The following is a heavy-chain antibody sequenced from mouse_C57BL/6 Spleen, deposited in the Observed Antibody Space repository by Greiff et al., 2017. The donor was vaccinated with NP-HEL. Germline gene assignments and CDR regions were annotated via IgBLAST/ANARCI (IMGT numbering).Heavy chain of an antibody. CDR2: IDPSDSYT. Sequence: VQLQQSGAELVMPGASVKLSCKASGYTFTSYWMHWVKQRPGQGLEWIGEIDPSDSYTNYNQKFKGKSTLTVDKSSSTAYMQLSSLTSEDSAVYYCARPPDSSGYVGFAYWGQGTLVTVSA. J-gene: IGHJ3*01. CDR1: GYTFTSYW. V-gene: IGHV1-69*01. CDR3: ARPPDSSGYVGFAY. D-gene: IGHD3-2*02.